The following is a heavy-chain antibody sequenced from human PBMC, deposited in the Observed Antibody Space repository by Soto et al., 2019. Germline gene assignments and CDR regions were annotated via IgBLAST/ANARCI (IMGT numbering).Heavy chain of an antibody. CDR1: GDSVSRNSPA. J-gene: IGHJ4*02. CDR2: TYYRSMWFY. CDR3: AGDNSSWPYFDY. Sequence: SQTHSLTCAISGDSVSRNSPALSCVRQSPSRGLEWLGRTYYRSMWFYDYAGSVKGRITINPDTSKNQFSLQLNSVTPDDTAVYYCAGDNSSWPYFDYWGQGNLVTVSS. V-gene: IGHV6-1*01. D-gene: IGHD6-13*01.